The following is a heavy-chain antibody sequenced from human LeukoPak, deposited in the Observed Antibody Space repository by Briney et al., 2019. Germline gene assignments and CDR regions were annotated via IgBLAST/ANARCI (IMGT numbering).Heavy chain of an antibody. Sequence: GGSLRLSCAASGFTFSSYGMHWVRQAPGKGLEWVAFIRYDGSNKYYADSVRGRFTISRDNSKNTLYLQMNSLRAEDTAVYYCAKDGPYYYDSSGPYYYYYMDVWGKGTTVTISS. J-gene: IGHJ6*03. CDR1: GFTFSSYG. CDR3: AKDGPYYYDSSGPYYYYYMDV. CDR2: IRYDGSNK. D-gene: IGHD3-22*01. V-gene: IGHV3-30*02.